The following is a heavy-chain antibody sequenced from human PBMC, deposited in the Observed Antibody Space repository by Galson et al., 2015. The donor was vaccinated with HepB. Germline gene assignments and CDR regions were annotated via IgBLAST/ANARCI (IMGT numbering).Heavy chain of an antibody. CDR3: ARDPRGIVGATI. J-gene: IGHJ4*02. V-gene: IGHV3-21*01. Sequence: SLRLSCAASGFTFSSYSMNWVRQAPGKGLEWVSSISSSSSYIYYADSVKGRFTISRDNAKNSLYLQMNSLRAEDTAVYYCARDPRGIVGATIGGQGTLVTVSS. D-gene: IGHD1-26*01. CDR1: GFTFSSYS. CDR2: ISSSSSYI.